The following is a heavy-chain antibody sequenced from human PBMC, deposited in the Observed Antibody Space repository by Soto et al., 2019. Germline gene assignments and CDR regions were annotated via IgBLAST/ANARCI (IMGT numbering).Heavy chain of an antibody. V-gene: IGHV1-69*12. J-gene: IGHJ4*01. CDR2: VSPIFGAA. CDR3: ARGVTSGSVPPVDI. CDR1: GGTFSSYS. D-gene: IGHD4-17*01. Sequence: QVQLVQSGAEVKKPGSSVKVSCKPSGGTFSSYSFSWVRQAPGQGLEWMGGVSPIFGAANYAQNFLDRVTITADEVTSTVYLEPSSLRSEDTDVYYCARGVTSGSVPPVDIWAQGSLLTV.